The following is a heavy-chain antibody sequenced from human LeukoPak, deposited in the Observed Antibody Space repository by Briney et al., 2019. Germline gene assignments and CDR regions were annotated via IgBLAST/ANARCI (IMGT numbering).Heavy chain of an antibody. J-gene: IGHJ6*02. V-gene: IGHV4-34*01. D-gene: IGHD2-2*01. CDR2: INHSGST. CDR1: GGSFSGYY. CDR3: ARTDAIPAEYYGMDV. Sequence: SETLSLTCAVYGGSFSGYYWSWTRQPPGKGLEWIGEINHSGSTNYNPSLKSRVTISVDTSKNQFSLKLSSVTAADTAVYYCARTDAIPAEYYGMDVWGQGTTVTVSS.